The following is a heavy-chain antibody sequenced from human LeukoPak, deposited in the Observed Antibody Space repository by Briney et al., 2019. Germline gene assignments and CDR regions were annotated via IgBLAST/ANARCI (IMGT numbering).Heavy chain of an antibody. Sequence: PGGSLRLSCAASGFTFSSYAMSWVRQAPGKGLEWVSVIYSGGSTYYADSVKGRFTISRDNSKNTLYLQMNSLRAEDTAVYYCAKDFYDSSGSRYDYWGQGTLVTVSS. J-gene: IGHJ4*02. CDR1: GFTFSSYA. CDR3: AKDFYDSSGSRYDY. D-gene: IGHD3-22*01. CDR2: IYSGGST. V-gene: IGHV3-23*03.